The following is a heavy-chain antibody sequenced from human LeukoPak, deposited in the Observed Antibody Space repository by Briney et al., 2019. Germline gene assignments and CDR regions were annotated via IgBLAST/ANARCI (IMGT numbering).Heavy chain of an antibody. Sequence: PSETLSLTCTVSGGSISSSGYYWGWIRQPPGKGLEWIGSIYYSGSTCYNPSLKSRVTISVDTSKNQFSLKLSSVAAAATAVYYCARDPTAAGKGAWFDPWGQGTLVTVSS. D-gene: IGHD6-13*01. J-gene: IGHJ5*02. CDR2: IYYSGST. CDR3: ARDPTAAGKGAWFDP. V-gene: IGHV4-39*02. CDR1: GGSISSSGYY.